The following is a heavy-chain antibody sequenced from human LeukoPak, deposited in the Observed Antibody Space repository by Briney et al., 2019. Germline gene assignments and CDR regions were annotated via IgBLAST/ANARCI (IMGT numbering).Heavy chain of an antibody. CDR1: GFTFSSYG. Sequence: GGSLRLSCAASGFTFSSYGMHWVRQAPGKGLEWVAVISYDGSNKYYADSVKGRFTISRDNAKNSLYLQMNSLRAEDTAVYYCARVKDTAMVKDYWGQGTLVTVSS. D-gene: IGHD5-18*01. CDR3: ARVKDTAMVKDY. J-gene: IGHJ4*02. V-gene: IGHV3-30*03. CDR2: ISYDGSNK.